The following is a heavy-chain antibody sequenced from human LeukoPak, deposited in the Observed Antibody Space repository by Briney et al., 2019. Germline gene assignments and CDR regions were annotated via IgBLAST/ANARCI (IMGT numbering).Heavy chain of an antibody. Sequence: SETLSLTCTVSGGSISSSSYYWGWIRQPPGKGLEWIGSIYYSGSTNYNPSLKSRVTISVDTSKNQFSLKLSSVTAADTAVYYCARYQKSGGYSYGYYYYYGMDVWGQGTTVTVSS. CDR2: IYYSGST. J-gene: IGHJ6*02. CDR1: GGSISSSSYY. CDR3: ARYQKSGGYSYGYYYYYGMDV. D-gene: IGHD5-18*01. V-gene: IGHV4-39*07.